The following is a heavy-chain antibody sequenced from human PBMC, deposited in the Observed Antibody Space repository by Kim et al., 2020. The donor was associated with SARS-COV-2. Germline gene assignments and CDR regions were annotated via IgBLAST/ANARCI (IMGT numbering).Heavy chain of an antibody. D-gene: IGHD3-3*01. CDR3: ARGRSIFGVVTAPFDP. Sequence: LRGQVTISVDTSKHQFSLKLSSVTAADTAVYYCARGRSIFGVVTAPFDPWGQGTLVTVSS. J-gene: IGHJ5*02. V-gene: IGHV4-59*09.